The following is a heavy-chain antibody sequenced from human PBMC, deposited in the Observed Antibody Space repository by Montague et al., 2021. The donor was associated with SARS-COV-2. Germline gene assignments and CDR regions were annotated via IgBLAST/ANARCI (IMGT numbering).Heavy chain of an antibody. D-gene: IGHD3-10*01. Sequence: SLRLSCAASGFTFDDYAMHWVRQAPEKGLEWVSLINGDGLTTLVTDSVEGRFIISRDNSKNSLYLQMKSLRTEDTALYFCVKDMSEFDDLNAFDVWGQGTQVTVSS. CDR2: INGDGLTT. V-gene: IGHV3-43*02. J-gene: IGHJ3*01. CDR1: GFTFDDYA. CDR3: VKDMSEFDDLNAFDV.